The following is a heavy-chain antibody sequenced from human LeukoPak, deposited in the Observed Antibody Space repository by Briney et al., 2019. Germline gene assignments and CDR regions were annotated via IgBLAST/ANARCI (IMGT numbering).Heavy chain of an antibody. D-gene: IGHD2/OR15-2a*01. J-gene: IGHJ4*02. CDR2: IYYSGST. CDR3: ARDRSTSFPWYSDY. Sequence: SETLSLTCTVSGGSISSYYWSWIRQPPGKGLEWIGYIYYSGSTNYNPSLKSRVTISVDTSKNQFSLKLISVTAADTAVYYCARDRSTSFPWYSDYWGQGTLVTVSS. CDR1: GGSISSYY. V-gene: IGHV4-59*01.